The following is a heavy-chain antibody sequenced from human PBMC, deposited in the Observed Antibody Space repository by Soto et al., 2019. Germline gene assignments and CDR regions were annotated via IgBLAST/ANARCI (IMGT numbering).Heavy chain of an antibody. CDR2: ISAYNGNT. D-gene: IGHD7-27*01. Sequence: ASVKVSCKASGYTFTSYGISWVRQAPGQGLEWMGWISAYNGNTNYAQKLQGRVTMNTDTSTSTAYMELRSLRSDDTAVYYCARNTLGIEANYYYGMDVWGQGTTVTVSS. CDR3: ARNTLGIEANYYYGMDV. V-gene: IGHV1-18*01. J-gene: IGHJ6*02. CDR1: GYTFTSYG.